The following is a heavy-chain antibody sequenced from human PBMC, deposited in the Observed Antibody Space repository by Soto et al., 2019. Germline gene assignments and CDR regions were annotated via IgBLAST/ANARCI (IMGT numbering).Heavy chain of an antibody. Sequence: EVQLVQSGAEVKKPGESLKISCKGSGYSFTSYWIGWVRQMPGKGLEWMGIIYPGDSDTRYSPSFQGQVTISTAKSISTAYLQWSSLKASDTDKYYCARLLYGSGSLPNWFDPWGQGTLVIVSS. CDR2: IYPGDSDT. D-gene: IGHD3-10*01. V-gene: IGHV5-51*03. CDR1: GYSFTSYW. CDR3: ARLLYGSGSLPNWFDP. J-gene: IGHJ5*02.